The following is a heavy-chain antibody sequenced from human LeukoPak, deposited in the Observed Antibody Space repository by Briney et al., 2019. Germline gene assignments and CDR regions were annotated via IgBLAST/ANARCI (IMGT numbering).Heavy chain of an antibody. J-gene: IGHJ5*02. CDR1: GGSISSYY. V-gene: IGHV4-4*07. D-gene: IGHD4-17*01. CDR2: IYTSGST. CDR3: ARDLYGDYVEINWFDP. Sequence: NSSETLSLTCTVSGGSISSYYWSWNRQPAGKGLEWIGRIYTSGSTNYNPSLKSRVTMSVDTSKNQFSLKLSSVTAADTAVYYCARDLYGDYVEINWFDPWGQGTLVTVSS.